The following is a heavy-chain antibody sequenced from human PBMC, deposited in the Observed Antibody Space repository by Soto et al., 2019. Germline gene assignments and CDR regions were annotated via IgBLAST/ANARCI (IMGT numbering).Heavy chain of an antibody. CDR3: DRDQLEGNWFDP. CDR1: GGSISSGGYS. Sequence: QLQLQESGSGLVKPSQTLSLTCTVSGGSISSGGYSWNWIRQAPGKGLEWLGYIYHSGYTLYHPSLKGRCPRSGDKSKNHISLNLTSVNAADTAVYYCDRDQLEGNWFDPWGQVTHVTVYS. D-gene: IGHD1-1*01. CDR2: IYHSGYT. V-gene: IGHV4-30-2*01. J-gene: IGHJ5*02.